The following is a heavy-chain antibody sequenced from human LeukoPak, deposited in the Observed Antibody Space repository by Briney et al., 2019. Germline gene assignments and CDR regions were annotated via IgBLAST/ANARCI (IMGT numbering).Heavy chain of an antibody. Sequence: PGGSLRLSCAASGFTFSSYSMNWDRQAPGKGLEWVSSISSSSSYIYYADSVKGRFTISRDNAKNSLYLQMNSLRAEDTAVYYCAREGLYGSGSPLDYWGQGTLVTVSS. V-gene: IGHV3-21*01. J-gene: IGHJ4*02. CDR1: GFTFSSYS. CDR2: ISSSSSYI. D-gene: IGHD3-10*01. CDR3: AREGLYGSGSPLDY.